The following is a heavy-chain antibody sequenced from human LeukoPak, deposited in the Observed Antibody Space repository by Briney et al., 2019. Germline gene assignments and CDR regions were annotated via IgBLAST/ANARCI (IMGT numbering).Heavy chain of an antibody. CDR3: ARAPYYDSSGYQKLDAFDI. V-gene: IGHV6-1*01. J-gene: IGHJ3*02. CDR1: GDSVSSISAA. Sequence: PSQTLSLTCAISGDSVSSISAAWNWIRQSPSRGLEWLGRTYYRSKWYNDYAVSVKSRITINPDTSKNLISLQLNSVTPEDTAVYYCARAPYYDSSGYQKLDAFDIWGQGTMVTVSS. D-gene: IGHD3-22*01. CDR2: TYYRSKWYN.